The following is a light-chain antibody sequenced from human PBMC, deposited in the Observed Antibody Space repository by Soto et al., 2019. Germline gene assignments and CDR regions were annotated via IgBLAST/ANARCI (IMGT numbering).Light chain of an antibody. CDR2: DAS. J-gene: IGKJ1*01. CDR1: QSLSTR. CDR3: QYYSTVWT. Sequence: DIQMTQSPSTLSASVGDRVTITCRASQSLSTRLAWYQQKPGKAPKLLIYDASTLESGVPSRFSGSGSGTEFTLTITSLQPDDFATYLCQYYSTVWTFGQGTKVDIK. V-gene: IGKV1-5*01.